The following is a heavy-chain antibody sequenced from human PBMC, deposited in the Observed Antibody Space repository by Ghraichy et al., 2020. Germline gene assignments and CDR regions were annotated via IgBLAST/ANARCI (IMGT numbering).Heavy chain of an antibody. Sequence: GGSRRLSCAASGFSFSTTGMSWVRQAPGRGPEWVSSISSSGGETYYGDSVKGRFTVSRDNSKNTLYLQMNSLTVEDTAVFYCVKIGVIGLWYFDLWGRGTLVRVSS. CDR1: GFSFSTTG. CDR2: ISSSGGET. V-gene: IGHV3-23*01. J-gene: IGHJ2*01. CDR3: VKIGVIGLWYFDL. D-gene: IGHD2-21*01.